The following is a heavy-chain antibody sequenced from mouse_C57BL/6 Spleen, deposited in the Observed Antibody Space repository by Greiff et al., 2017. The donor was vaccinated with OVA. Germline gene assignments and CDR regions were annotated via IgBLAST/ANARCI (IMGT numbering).Heavy chain of an antibody. CDR2: IWGDGST. CDR1: GFSLTSYG. V-gene: IGHV2-6-1*01. CDR3: ARHGGGSSFDD. J-gene: IGHJ2*01. Sequence: VMLVESGPGLVAPSQSLSITCTVSGFSLTSYGVHWVRQPPGQGLEWLVVIWGDGSTTYNSALKSSLNISKDNTKGQVFLKMNSLQTGDTAMYSGARHGGGSSFDDWGQGTTLTVSS. D-gene: IGHD1-1*01.